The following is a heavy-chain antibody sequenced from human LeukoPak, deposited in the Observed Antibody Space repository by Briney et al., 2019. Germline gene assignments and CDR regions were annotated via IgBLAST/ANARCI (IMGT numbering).Heavy chain of an antibody. J-gene: IGHJ6*02. CDR3: TRDDYSDSPTYYNGMDV. Sequence: GGSLRLSCAASGFTFTAFTLNWVRQAPGKGLEWVSSTSGFGDFVHYADSVKGRFTISRDNAKSSLYLQMNSLRAEDTAVYFCTRDDYSDSPTYYNGMDVWGQGTAVTVS. CDR1: GFTFTAFT. CDR2: TSGFGDFV. V-gene: IGHV3-21*06. D-gene: IGHD4/OR15-4a*01.